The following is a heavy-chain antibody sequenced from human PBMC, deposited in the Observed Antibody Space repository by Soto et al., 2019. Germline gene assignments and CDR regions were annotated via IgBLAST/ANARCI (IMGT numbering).Heavy chain of an antibody. D-gene: IGHD3-3*01. V-gene: IGHV4-31*03. CDR3: ARTIFGVVSSDY. J-gene: IGHJ4*02. CDR1: GGSISSGGYY. CDR2: IYFSGST. Sequence: PSETLSLTCTVSGGSISSGGYYWSWIRQHPGKGLEWIGYIYFSGSTYYNPSLKSRVTISVDTSKNQFSLKLSSVTAADTAVYYCARTIFGVVSSDYWGQGTLVTVSS.